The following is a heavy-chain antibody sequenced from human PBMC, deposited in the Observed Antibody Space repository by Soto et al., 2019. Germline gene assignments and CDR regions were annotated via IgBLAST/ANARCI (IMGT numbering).Heavy chain of an antibody. D-gene: IGHD5-18*01. CDR3: ARDSGVLYSNSPVDTAMVTLGGFDY. CDR1: GFTFSSYG. V-gene: IGHV3-33*01. Sequence: GGSLRLSCAASGFTFSSYGMHWVRQAPGKGLEWVAVIWYDGSNKYYADSVKGRFTISRDNSKNTLYLQMNSLRAEDTAVYYCARDSGVLYSNSPVDTAMVTLGGFDYWGQGTLVTVSS. J-gene: IGHJ4*02. CDR2: IWYDGSNK.